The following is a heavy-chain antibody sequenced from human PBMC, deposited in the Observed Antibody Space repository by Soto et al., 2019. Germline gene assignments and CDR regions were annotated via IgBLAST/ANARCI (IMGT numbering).Heavy chain of an antibody. CDR3: ATPGGRDFNDFDV. J-gene: IGHJ3*01. CDR1: GYTFTRNW. V-gene: IGHV5-51*01. CDR2: IFPIDSDT. Sequence: ESLKISCKGSGYTFTRNWIGWVRQMPGKGLEWMGIIFPIDSDTRYSPSSQGQVTIQADNSISTAYLQWRSLKASDTAIYYCATPGGRDFNDFDVWGQGTLVNV. D-gene: IGHD2-21*02.